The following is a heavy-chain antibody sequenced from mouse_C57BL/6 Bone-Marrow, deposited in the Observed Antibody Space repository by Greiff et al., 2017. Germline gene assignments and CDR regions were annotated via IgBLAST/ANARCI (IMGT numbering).Heavy chain of an antibody. V-gene: IGHV5-9*01. J-gene: IGHJ1*03. Sequence: EVQLVESGGGLVKPGGSLKLSCAASGFTFSSYTMSWVRQTPEKRLQWVAAISGGGGNTYYPDSVKGRFTISRVNDKNILYLQMSSLRSEDTALYYCSRQVTTVLATKYFDVWGTGTTVTVSS. CDR1: GFTFSSYT. CDR3: SRQVTTVLATKYFDV. D-gene: IGHD1-1*01. CDR2: ISGGGGNT.